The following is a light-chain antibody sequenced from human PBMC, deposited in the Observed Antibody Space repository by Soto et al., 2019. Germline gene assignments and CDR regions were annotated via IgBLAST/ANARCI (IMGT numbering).Light chain of an antibody. Sequence: EIVLTQSPATLSLSPGERATLSCRASQSVSSYLAWYQQKPGQAPRLLIYDASKKATGIPARFSGSGSGTDFTLTITTLEPEEFAVYYGQQRSNWPWTFGQGTKVEIK. CDR1: QSVSSY. CDR3: QQRSNWPWT. J-gene: IGKJ1*01. CDR2: DAS. V-gene: IGKV3-11*01.